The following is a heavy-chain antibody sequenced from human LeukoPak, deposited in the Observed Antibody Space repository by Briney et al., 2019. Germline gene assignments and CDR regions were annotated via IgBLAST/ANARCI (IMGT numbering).Heavy chain of an antibody. J-gene: IGHJ5*02. CDR3: ARGVTGRYCSSTSCHWRGWFEP. Sequence: PGGSLRLSCAASGFTFSTFAMIWVRQPPGKGLEWVSSIFPSGGEIHYADSVRGRFTISRDNSKSTLSLQMNSLRAEDTAVYYCARGVTGRYCSSTSCHWRGWFEPWGQGTLVTVSS. D-gene: IGHD2-2*01. CDR2: IFPSGGEI. CDR1: GFTFSTFA. V-gene: IGHV3-23*01.